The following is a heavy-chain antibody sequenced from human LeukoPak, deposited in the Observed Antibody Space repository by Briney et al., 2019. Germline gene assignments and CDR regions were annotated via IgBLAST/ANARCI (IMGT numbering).Heavy chain of an antibody. CDR3: AREDY. CDR1: GGSVSSGSYY. CDR2: IYYIGST. V-gene: IGHV4-61*01. J-gene: IGHJ4*02. Sequence: SETLSLTCTVSGGSVSSGSYYWSWIRQPPGKGLEWIGYIYYIGSTNYNPSLKSRVTISVDTSKNQFSLKLSSVTAADTAVYYCAREDYWGQGTLVTVSS.